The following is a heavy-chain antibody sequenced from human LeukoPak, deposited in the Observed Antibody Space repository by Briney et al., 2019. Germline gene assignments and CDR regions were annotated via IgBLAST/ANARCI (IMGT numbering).Heavy chain of an antibody. CDR1: GYTLTELS. CDR2: FDPEDGET. Sequence: GASVKVSCKVSGYTLTELSMHWVRQAPGKGLEWMGGFDPEDGETIYAQKFQGRVTMTEDTSTDTAYMELSSLRSEDTAVYYCATVGQWELLREYFQHWGQGTLVTVSS. V-gene: IGHV1-24*01. D-gene: IGHD1-26*01. CDR3: ATVGQWELLREYFQH. J-gene: IGHJ1*01.